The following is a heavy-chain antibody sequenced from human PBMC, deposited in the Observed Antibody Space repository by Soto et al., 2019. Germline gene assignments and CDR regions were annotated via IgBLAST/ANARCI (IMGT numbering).Heavy chain of an antibody. CDR3: ASFRLLHPQEMTTVTSSVDY. V-gene: IGHV3-21*01. CDR1: GFTFSSYS. D-gene: IGHD4-17*01. Sequence: GGSLRLSCAASGFTFSSYSMNWVRQAPGKGLEWVSSISSSSSYIYYADSVKGRFTISRDNAKNSLYLQMNSLRAEDTAVYYCASFRLLHPQEMTTVTSSVDYWGQGTLVTVSS. J-gene: IGHJ4*02. CDR2: ISSSSSYI.